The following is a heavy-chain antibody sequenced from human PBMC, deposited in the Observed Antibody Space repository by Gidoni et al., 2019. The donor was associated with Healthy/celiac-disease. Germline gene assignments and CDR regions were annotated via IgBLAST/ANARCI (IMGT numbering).Heavy chain of an antibody. CDR1: GYSVSSNSAA. D-gene: IGHD6-19*01. J-gene: IGHJ3*02. V-gene: IGHV6-1*01. Sequence: QVQLQQSGPGLVKPSQTLALTCAISGYSVSSNSAAWNWIRQSPSRGLEWLGRTYYRSKWYNDYAVTVKSRITINPDTSKNQFSLQLNSVTPEDTAVYYCARDQGNSGWYNDAFDIWGQGTMVTVSS. CDR3: ARDQGNSGWYNDAFDI. CDR2: TYYRSKWYN.